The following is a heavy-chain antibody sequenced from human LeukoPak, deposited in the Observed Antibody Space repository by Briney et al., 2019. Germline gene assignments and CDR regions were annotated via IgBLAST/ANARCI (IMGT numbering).Heavy chain of an antibody. CDR2: ISAYNGNT. CDR3: ARDSRVVLNYYYYGMDV. D-gene: IGHD3-3*01. Sequence: ASVKVSCTASGYTFTSYGISWVRQAPGQGLEWMGWISAYNGNTNYAQKLQGRVTMTTDTSTSTAYMKLRSLRSNDTAVYYCARDSRVVLNYYYYGMDVWGQGTTVTVSS. J-gene: IGHJ6*02. V-gene: IGHV1-18*01. CDR1: GYTFTSYG.